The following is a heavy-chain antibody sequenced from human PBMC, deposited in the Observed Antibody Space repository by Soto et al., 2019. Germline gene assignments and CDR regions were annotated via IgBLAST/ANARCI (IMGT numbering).Heavy chain of an antibody. J-gene: IGHJ4*02. CDR2: ISYDSSNK. D-gene: IGHD2-15*01. V-gene: IGHV3-30*18. Sequence: VQLLESGGGLIQRGGSLRLSCAASGFTFSYGIHWLRQAPGKCLEWVAYISYDSSNKFYGDSVKGRFTISRYNSKNPQVQQMNSLRAEDTAVYYCAKLVIGYSSGNTCDDYWGQGTLVSVSS. CDR3: AKLVIGYSSGNTCDDY. CDR1: GFTFSYG.